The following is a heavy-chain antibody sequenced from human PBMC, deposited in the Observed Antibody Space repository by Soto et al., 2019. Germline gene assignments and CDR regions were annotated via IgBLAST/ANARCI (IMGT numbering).Heavy chain of an antibody. CDR1: GYTFTSYY. V-gene: IGHV1-46*01. J-gene: IGHJ5*02. Sequence: ASVKVSCKASGYTFTSYYMHWVRQAPGQGLEWMGIINPSGGSTSYAQKFQGRVTMTRDTSTSTVYMELSSLRSEDTAVYYCARSRGGVILGDWFDPWGQGTLVTVSS. CDR3: ARSRGGVILGDWFDP. CDR2: INPSGGST. D-gene: IGHD3-10*01.